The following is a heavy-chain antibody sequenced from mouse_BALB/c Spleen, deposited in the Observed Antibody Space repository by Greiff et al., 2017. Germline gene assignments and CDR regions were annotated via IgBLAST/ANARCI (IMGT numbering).Heavy chain of an antibody. CDR1: GYTFTSYW. D-gene: IGHD2-4*01. Sequence: QVQLQQPGAELVKPGASVKLSCKASGYTFTSYWMHWVKQRPGQGLEWIGEINPSNGRTNYNEKFKSKATLTVDKSSSTAYMQLSSLTSEDSAVYDCARWGVYYDLDYWGQGTTLTVSS. CDR3: ARWGVYYDLDY. J-gene: IGHJ2*01. V-gene: IGHV1S81*02. CDR2: INPSNGRT.